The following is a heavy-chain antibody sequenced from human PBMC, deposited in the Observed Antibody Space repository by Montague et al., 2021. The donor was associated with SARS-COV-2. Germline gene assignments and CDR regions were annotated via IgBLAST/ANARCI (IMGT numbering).Heavy chain of an antibody. Sequence: CAISGDSASSHSATWNWIRQSPSRGLEWLGRTYYRSMWKSDYARSVKSRIAINPDTSKNQFSLQLSSVTPEDTALYYCVRGIEAAGSYDYWGQGTLVTVSS. CDR3: VRGIEAAGSYDY. V-gene: IGHV6-1*01. CDR1: GDSASSHSAT. CDR2: TYYRSMWKS. J-gene: IGHJ4*02. D-gene: IGHD6-13*01.